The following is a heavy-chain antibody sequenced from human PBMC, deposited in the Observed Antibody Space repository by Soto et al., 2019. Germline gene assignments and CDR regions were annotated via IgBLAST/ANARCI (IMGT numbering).Heavy chain of an antibody. D-gene: IGHD6-13*01. CDR2: IYYSGRT. V-gene: IGHV4-39*01. Sequence: QLQLLESGPGLVKPSETLSLTCTVSGGSIRSTTYYWGWIRQPPGKGLEWIGTIYYSGRTYFNPSLKSRTTISVDTSKNQFSLKLSSVTAADTAVYYCARHPTPITAAPVDPWGQGTLVTVSS. J-gene: IGHJ5*02. CDR1: GGSIRSTTYY. CDR3: ARHPTPITAAPVDP.